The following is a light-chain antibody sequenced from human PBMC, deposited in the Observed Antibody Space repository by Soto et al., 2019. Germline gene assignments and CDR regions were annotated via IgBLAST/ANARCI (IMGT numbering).Light chain of an antibody. CDR1: QSISSW. CDR2: KAY. Sequence: DIQMTQSPSTLSASVGDRVTITCRASQSISSWLAWYQQKPGKAPKILIYKAYSLESGVQSRFSGSGSGTEFTLTISSLQPDDFATYYCKQYNSYLITFGQGTRLEIK. CDR3: KQYNSYLIT. V-gene: IGKV1-5*03. J-gene: IGKJ5*01.